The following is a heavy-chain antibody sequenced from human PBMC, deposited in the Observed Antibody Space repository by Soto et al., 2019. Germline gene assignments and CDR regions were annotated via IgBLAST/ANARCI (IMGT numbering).Heavy chain of an antibody. V-gene: IGHV1-69*13. D-gene: IGHD3-9*01. Sequence: SVKVSCKASGGTFRSYAISWVRLAPGQGLEWMGGIIPIFGTANYAQKFQGRVTITEDESTSTAYMELSSLRSEDTAVYYCARANYDILTGSPPVGYYYYGMDVWGQGTTVTVSS. J-gene: IGHJ6*02. CDR2: IIPIFGTA. CDR3: ARANYDILTGSPPVGYYYYGMDV. CDR1: GGTFRSYA.